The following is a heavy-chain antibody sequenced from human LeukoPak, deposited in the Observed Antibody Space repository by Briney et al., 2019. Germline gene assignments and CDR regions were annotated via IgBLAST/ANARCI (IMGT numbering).Heavy chain of an antibody. V-gene: IGHV3-74*01. D-gene: IGHD1-26*01. Sequence: GGSLRLSCAASGFTFSSYWMHWVRQAPGKGLVWVSRIDTDGSFTSYADSVRGRFTISRDNAKNTLYLQMSSLRAEDTAVYYCIRGTVGAPGNDYWGQGTLVAVSS. CDR2: IDTDGSFT. CDR1: GFTFSSYW. CDR3: IRGTVGAPGNDY. J-gene: IGHJ4*02.